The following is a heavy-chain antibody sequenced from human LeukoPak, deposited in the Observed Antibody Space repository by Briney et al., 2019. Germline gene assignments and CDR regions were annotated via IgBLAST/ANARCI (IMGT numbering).Heavy chain of an antibody. J-gene: IGHJ5*02. Sequence: PSETLSLTCAVYGGSFSGYYWSWIRQPPGKGLEWIGEINHSGSTNYNPSLKSRVTISVDTSKNQFSLKLSSVTAADTAVYYCARGFIVVVVASWFDPWGQGTLVTVSS. CDR1: GGSFSGYY. CDR3: ARGFIVVVVASWFDP. D-gene: IGHD2-15*01. CDR2: INHSGST. V-gene: IGHV4-34*01.